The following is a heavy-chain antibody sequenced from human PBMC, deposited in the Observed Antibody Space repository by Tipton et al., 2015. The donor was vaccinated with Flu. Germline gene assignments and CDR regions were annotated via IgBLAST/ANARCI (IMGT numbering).Heavy chain of an antibody. D-gene: IGHD4-17*01. CDR3: ARGFYGDIYFDY. CDR1: GGSFSGYY. CDR2: INHSGST. V-gene: IGHV4-34*01. Sequence: TLSLTCAVYGGSFSGYYWSWIRQPPGKGLEWIGEINHSGSTNYNPSLKSRVTISVDTSKNQFSLKLSSVTAADTAVYYCARGFYGDIYFDYWGQGTLVTVSS. J-gene: IGHJ4*02.